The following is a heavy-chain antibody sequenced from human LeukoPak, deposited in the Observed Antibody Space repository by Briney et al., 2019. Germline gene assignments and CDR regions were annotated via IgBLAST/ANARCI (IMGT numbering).Heavy chain of an antibody. D-gene: IGHD1-1*01. Sequence: GGSLRLSCAACGFTFSSYGMSWVRQAPGKGLEWVSAISGSGGSTYYADSVKGRFTISRDNSKNTLYLQMNSLRAEDTAVYYCAKVQLERRRDYYMDVWGKGTTVTVSS. V-gene: IGHV3-23*01. CDR1: GFTFSSYG. CDR3: AKVQLERRRDYYMDV. CDR2: ISGSGGST. J-gene: IGHJ6*03.